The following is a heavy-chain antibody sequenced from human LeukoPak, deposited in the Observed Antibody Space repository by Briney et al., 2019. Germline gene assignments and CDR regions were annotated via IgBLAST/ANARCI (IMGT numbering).Heavy chain of an antibody. V-gene: IGHV3-48*01. J-gene: IGHJ4*02. D-gene: IGHD3-10*01. CDR1: GFTFSSYS. CDR2: ISSSSSTI. Sequence: PRGSLRLSCAASGFTFSSYSMNWVRQAPGRGLEWVSYISSSSSTIYYADSVKGRFTISRDNAKNSLYLQMNSLRAEDTAVYYCARANYYGSGSYFNFDYWGQGTLVTVSS. CDR3: ARANYYGSGSYFNFDY.